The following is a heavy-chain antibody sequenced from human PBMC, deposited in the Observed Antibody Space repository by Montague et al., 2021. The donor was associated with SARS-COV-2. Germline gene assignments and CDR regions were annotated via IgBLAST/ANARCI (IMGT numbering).Heavy chain of an antibody. CDR2: INDRGST. CDR3: ARGQVTIFGVLIMLPAAGALDI. Sequence: SETLSLTCAVYGGSFSGYYWTWIRQPPGKGLEWVGEINDRGSTNYNPSFESRLTMSVDTSKNQFSLRLKSVSATDTAVYYCARGQVTIFGVLIMLPAAGALDIWGQGTMVTVSS. V-gene: IGHV4-34*01. J-gene: IGHJ3*02. CDR1: GGSFSGYY. D-gene: IGHD3-3*01.